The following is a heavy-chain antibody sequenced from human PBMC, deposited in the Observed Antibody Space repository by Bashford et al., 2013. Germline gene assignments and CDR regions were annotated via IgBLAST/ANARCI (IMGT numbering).Heavy chain of an antibody. V-gene: IGHV4-39*07. CDR1: GGSISSITYY. CDR3: ARLSTRIDY. J-gene: IGHJ4*02. CDR2: LYYSGSS. Sequence: SETLSLTCTVSGGSISSITYYWGWVRQPPGKGLEWVGSLYYSGSSYYNPSLKSRVTISVDTSKNQFSLKLSSVTAADTAVYYCARLSTRIDYWGQGTLVTVSS.